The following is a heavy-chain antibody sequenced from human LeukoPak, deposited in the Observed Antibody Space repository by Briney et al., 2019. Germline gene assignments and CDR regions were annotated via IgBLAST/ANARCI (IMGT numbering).Heavy chain of an antibody. CDR3: ASDLTKRAFDY. V-gene: IGHV1-2*06. CDR1: GYTFTRYY. Sequence: ASVKVSFKASGYTFTRYYMHWVRQAPGQGLEWMGRINPNSGGTNYAQKFQGRVTMTRDTSISTAYMELSRLRSDDTAVYYCASDLTKRAFDYWGQGTLVTVSS. D-gene: IGHD4/OR15-4a*01. J-gene: IGHJ4*02. CDR2: INPNSGGT.